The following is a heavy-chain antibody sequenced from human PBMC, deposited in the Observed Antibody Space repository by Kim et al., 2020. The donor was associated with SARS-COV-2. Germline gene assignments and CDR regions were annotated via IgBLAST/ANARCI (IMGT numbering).Heavy chain of an antibody. Sequence: GGSLRLSCAASGFTFSSYSMNWVRQAPGKGLEWVSYISSSSSTIYYADSVKGRFTISRDNAKNSLYLQMNSLRDEDTAVYYCASSSGFFGFDAFDIWGQGTMVTVSS. D-gene: IGHD3-22*01. CDR1: GFTFSSYS. CDR3: ASSSGFFGFDAFDI. CDR2: ISSSSSTI. J-gene: IGHJ3*02. V-gene: IGHV3-48*02.